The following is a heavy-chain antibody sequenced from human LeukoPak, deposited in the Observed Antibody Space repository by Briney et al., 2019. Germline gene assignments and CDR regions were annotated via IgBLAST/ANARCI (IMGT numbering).Heavy chain of an antibody. Sequence: GGSLQLSCAASGFTFSSYWMSGVRQAPGKGLEWVANIKQDGSEKYYVDSVKGRFTISRDNAKNSLYLQMNSLRAEDTAVYYCARDRRAGSGWKVIDHWGQGTLVTVSS. CDR3: ARDRRAGSGWKVIDH. V-gene: IGHV3-7*03. CDR1: GFTFSSYW. D-gene: IGHD6-19*01. CDR2: IKQDGSEK. J-gene: IGHJ4*02.